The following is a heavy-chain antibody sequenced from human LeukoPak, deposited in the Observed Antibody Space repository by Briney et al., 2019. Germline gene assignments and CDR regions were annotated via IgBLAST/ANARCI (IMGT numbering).Heavy chain of an antibody. CDR2: ISYDGSNK. J-gene: IGHJ5*02. V-gene: IGHV3-30*04. D-gene: IGHD3-10*01. CDR1: GFTFSSYA. CDR3: AKDLVRYYYGSGKTT. Sequence: GGSLRLSCAASGFTFSSYAMHWVRQAPGKGLEWVAVISYDGSNKYYADSVKGRFTISRDNSKNTLYLQMNSLRAEDTALYYCAKDLVRYYYGSGKTTWGQGTLVTVSS.